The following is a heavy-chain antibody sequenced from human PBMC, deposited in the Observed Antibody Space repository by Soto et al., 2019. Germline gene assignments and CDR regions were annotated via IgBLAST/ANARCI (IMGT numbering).Heavy chain of an antibody. CDR2: IYYSRST. CDR3: ARQRTSVVTQAYFDV. V-gene: IGHV4-39*01. D-gene: IGHD2-21*02. Sequence: PSETLSLTCTVAGDSICRRRYYWGWIRQPPGKGLEWIGSIYYSRSTYNNPSLRSHDAMSIDTSKDNLSLKLKSVNAADTALYFCARQRTSVVTQAYFDVWGPGSLVTVSS. CDR1: GDSICRRRYY. J-gene: IGHJ4*02.